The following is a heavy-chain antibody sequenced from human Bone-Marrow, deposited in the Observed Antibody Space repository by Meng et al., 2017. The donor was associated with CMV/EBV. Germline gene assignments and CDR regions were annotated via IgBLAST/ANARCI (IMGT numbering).Heavy chain of an antibody. D-gene: IGHD6-6*01. CDR3: ARDLIAARTNYYYGMDV. CDR2: IRYDGSNK. Sequence: GESLKISCAASGFTFSSYGMSWVRQAPGKGLDWVAFIRYDGSNKYYADSVKGRFTISRDNSKNTLYLQMNSLRAEDTAVYYCARDLIAARTNYYYGMDVWGQGTTVTVSS. V-gene: IGHV3-30*02. CDR1: GFTFSSYG. J-gene: IGHJ6*01.